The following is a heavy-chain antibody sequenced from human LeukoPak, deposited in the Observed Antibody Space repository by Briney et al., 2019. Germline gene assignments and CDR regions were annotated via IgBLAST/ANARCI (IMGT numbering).Heavy chain of an antibody. Sequence: GASVKVSCKASGYTFTCYYMHWVRQAPGQGLEWMGWINPNSGGTNYAQKFQGRVTMTRDTSISTAYMELSRLRSDDTAVYYCARDRDIVGAAYYFDYWGQGTLVTVSS. J-gene: IGHJ4*02. CDR1: GYTFTCYY. CDR2: INPNSGGT. CDR3: ARDRDIVGAAYYFDY. V-gene: IGHV1-2*02. D-gene: IGHD1-26*01.